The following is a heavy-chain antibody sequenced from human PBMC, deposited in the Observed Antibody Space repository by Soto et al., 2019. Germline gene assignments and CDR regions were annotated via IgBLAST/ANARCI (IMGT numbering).Heavy chain of an antibody. CDR3: ARGQLVWYGDLTPYHRDMDV. J-gene: IGHJ6*02. CDR2: ISHDGGT. D-gene: IGHD3-10*01. V-gene: IGHV4-34*01. CDR1: GGSFSGYY. Sequence: SETLSLTCAVYGGSFSGYYWSWVRQSPGKGLEWVGEISHDGGTNYSPSLASRVSISVDTSKNQFSLHLRSVTAADTGLYYCARGQLVWYGDLTPYHRDMDVWGQGTTGTAP.